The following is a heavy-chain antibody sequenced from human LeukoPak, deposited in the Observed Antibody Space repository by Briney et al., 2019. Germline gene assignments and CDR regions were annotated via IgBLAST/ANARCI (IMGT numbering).Heavy chain of an antibody. CDR1: GGSISSYY. V-gene: IGHV4-59*01. D-gene: IGHD3-22*01. J-gene: IGHJ4*02. Sequence: PSETLSLTCTVSGGSISSYYWSWIRQPPGKGLEWIGYIYYSGSTNYNPSLKSRVTISVDTSKNQFSLKLSSVTAADTAVYYCAKGRREYYYDSSGYNYFDYWGQGTLVTVSS. CDR2: IYYSGST. CDR3: AKGRREYYYDSSGYNYFDY.